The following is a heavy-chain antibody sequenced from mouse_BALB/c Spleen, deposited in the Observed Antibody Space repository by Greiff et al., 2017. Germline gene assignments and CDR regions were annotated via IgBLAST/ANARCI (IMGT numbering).Heavy chain of an antibody. Sequence: EVQGVESGGGLVKPGGSLKLSCAASGFTFSSYAMSWVRQTPEKRLEWVATISSGGSYTYYPDSVKGRFTISRDNAKNTLYLQMSSLRSEDTAMYYCARRGSSYYFDYWGQGTTLTVSS. D-gene: IGHD1-1*01. CDR3: ARRGSSYYFDY. CDR2: ISSGGSYT. J-gene: IGHJ2*01. CDR1: GFTFSSYA. V-gene: IGHV5-9-3*01.